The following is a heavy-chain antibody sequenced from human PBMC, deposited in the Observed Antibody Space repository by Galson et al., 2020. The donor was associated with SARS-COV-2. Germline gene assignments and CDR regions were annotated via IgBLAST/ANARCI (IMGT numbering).Heavy chain of an antibody. Sequence: ETSETLSLTCIVSGGSISSGDYYWSWIRQSPGKGLDWIGHIYYSGNTYYNPSLKSRVTLSVDTSKNQFSLNLSSVTAADSAVYYCARDVVVVVAPLYYYGMDVWGQGTTVTVSS. J-gene: IGHJ6*02. D-gene: IGHD2-15*01. CDR2: IYYSGNT. V-gene: IGHV4-30-4*01. CDR1: GGSISSGDYY. CDR3: ARDVVVVVAPLYYYGMDV.